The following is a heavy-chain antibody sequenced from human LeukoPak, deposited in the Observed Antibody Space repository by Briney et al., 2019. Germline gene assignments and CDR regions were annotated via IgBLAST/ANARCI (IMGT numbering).Heavy chain of an antibody. CDR1: GYTFIGYY. V-gene: IGHV1-2*02. CDR3: AREMMISSGWYPVDY. CDR2: INPNSGGT. Sequence: GASVKVSCKASGYTFIGYYIHWVRQAPGQEPEWMGWINPNSGGTNYAQKFQGRVTMTRNTSISTAYMELSSLRSEDTAVYYCAREMMISSGWYPVDYWGQGTLVTVSS. J-gene: IGHJ4*02. D-gene: IGHD6-19*01.